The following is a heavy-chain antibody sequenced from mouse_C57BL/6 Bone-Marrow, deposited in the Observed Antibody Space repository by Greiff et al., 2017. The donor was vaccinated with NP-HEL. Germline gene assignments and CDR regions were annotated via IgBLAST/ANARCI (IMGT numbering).Heavy chain of an antibody. Sequence: EVMLVESGGGLVKPGGSLKLSCAASGFTFSSYAMSWVRQTPEKRLEWVATISDGGSYTYYPDNVQGRFTISRDNAKNNLYLQMSHLKSEDTAMYYCARRGPYFDYWGQGTTLTVSS. V-gene: IGHV5-4*03. CDR3: ARRGPYFDY. D-gene: IGHD3-3*01. CDR1: GFTFSSYA. J-gene: IGHJ2*01. CDR2: ISDGGSYT.